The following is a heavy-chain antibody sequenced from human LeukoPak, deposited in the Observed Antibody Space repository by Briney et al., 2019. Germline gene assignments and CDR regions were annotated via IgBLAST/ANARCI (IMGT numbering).Heavy chain of an antibody. D-gene: IGHD1-7*01. Sequence: ASVKVSCKASGGTLSSYAISWVRQAPGQGLEWMGGIIPIFGTANYAQKFRGRVTITADESTSTAYMELSSLRSEDTAVYYCATDLNRATGTTSYWGQGTLVTVSS. CDR2: IIPIFGTA. CDR3: ATDLNRATGTTSY. J-gene: IGHJ4*02. CDR1: GGTLSSYA. V-gene: IGHV1-69*13.